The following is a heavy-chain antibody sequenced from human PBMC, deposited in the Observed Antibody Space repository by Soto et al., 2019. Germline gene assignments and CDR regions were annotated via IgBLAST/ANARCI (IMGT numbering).Heavy chain of an antibody. J-gene: IGHJ4*02. CDR3: ARDRGAVAGRGGGGHDY. D-gene: IGHD6-19*01. V-gene: IGHV4-59*01. Sequence: PSETLSLTCTVSGGSISSYYWSWIRQPPGKGLEWIGYIYYSGSTNYNPSLKSRVTISVDTSKNQFSLKLSSVTAADTAVYYCARDRGAVAGRGGGGHDYWGQGTLVTVSS. CDR1: GGSISSYY. CDR2: IYYSGST.